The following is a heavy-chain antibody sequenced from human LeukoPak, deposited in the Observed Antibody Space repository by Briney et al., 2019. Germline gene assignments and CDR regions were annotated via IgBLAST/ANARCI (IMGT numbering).Heavy chain of an antibody. D-gene: IGHD1-26*01. CDR1: GFSFDECA. CDR3: TKDRGGSSQLGDAFDV. J-gene: IGHJ3*01. CDR2: ISYSSETI. Sequence: HPGRSLRLSCAASGFSFDECAMHWVRQVPGKGLEWVSGISYSSETIGYVDSVKGRFTISRDNAKKSLYLQMNSLRAEDTALYYCTKDRGGSSQLGDAFDVWGQGTMVSVSS. V-gene: IGHV3-9*01.